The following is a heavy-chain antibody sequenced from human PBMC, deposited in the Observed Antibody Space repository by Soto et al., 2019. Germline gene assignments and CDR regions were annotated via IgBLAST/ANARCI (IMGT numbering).Heavy chain of an antibody. CDR2: MNPNSGNT. V-gene: IGHV1-8*01. CDR1: GYTFTSYD. CDR3: ARERSAAGTGWFDP. J-gene: IGHJ5*02. D-gene: IGHD6-13*01. Sequence: QVQLVQSGAEVKKSGASVKVSCKASGYTFTSYDINWVRQATGQGLEWMGWMNPNSGNTGYAQKFQGRVTMTRNTSISTAYMELSSLRYEDTAVHYCARERSAAGTGWFDPWGQGTLVTVSS.